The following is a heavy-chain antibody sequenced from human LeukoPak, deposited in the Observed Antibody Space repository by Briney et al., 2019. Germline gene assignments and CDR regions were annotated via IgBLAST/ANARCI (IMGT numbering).Heavy chain of an antibody. Sequence: TSETLSLTCTVSGGSISSGSYYWSWIRQPAGKGLEWIGRIYTSGSTNYNPSLKSRVTISVDTSKNQFSLKLSSVTAADTAVYYCAKDPGSKYYYDSIVYPWGKGTLVTVSS. CDR2: IYTSGST. J-gene: IGHJ5*02. CDR3: AKDPGSKYYYDSIVYP. CDR1: GGSISSGSYY. V-gene: IGHV4-61*02. D-gene: IGHD3-22*01.